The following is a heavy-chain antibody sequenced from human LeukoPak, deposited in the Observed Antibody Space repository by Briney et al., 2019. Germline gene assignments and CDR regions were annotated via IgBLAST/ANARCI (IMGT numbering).Heavy chain of an antibody. Sequence: GASVKVSCKASGGTFSSYAISWVRQAPGQGLEWMGRIIPILGIANYAQKFQGRVTITADKSTSTAYMELSSLRSEDTAVYYCAIILRYDAFDIWGQGTMVTVSS. CDR2: IIPILGIA. CDR3: AIILRYDAFDI. V-gene: IGHV1-69*04. D-gene: IGHD3-9*01. J-gene: IGHJ3*02. CDR1: GGTFSSYA.